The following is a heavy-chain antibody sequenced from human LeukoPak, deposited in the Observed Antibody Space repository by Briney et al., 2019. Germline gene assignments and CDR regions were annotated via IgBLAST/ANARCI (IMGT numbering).Heavy chain of an antibody. CDR1: GFTFSSYG. J-gene: IGHJ4*02. Sequence: GGSLRLSCAASGFTFSSYGMHWVRQAPGKGLEWVAFIRCDGSNKYYADSVKGRFTISRDNSKNTLYLQMNSLRAEDTAVYYCAKVGAVAAHYYFDYWGQGTLVTVSS. CDR3: AKVGAVAAHYYFDY. D-gene: IGHD6-19*01. V-gene: IGHV3-30*02. CDR2: IRCDGSNK.